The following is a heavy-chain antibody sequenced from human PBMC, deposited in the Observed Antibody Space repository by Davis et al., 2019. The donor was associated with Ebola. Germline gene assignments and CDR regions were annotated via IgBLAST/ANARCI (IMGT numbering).Heavy chain of an antibody. D-gene: IGHD3-22*01. V-gene: IGHV6-1*01. Sequence: SQTLSLTCAISGDSVPNNRDAWNWIRQSRSRGLEWLGRTYYRSKWFVDYAASVKSRITIKADTSKNQFTLPLTSVTPEDTAGYYCARDPPYDQGYDYWGQGTLVTVSS. CDR1: GDSVPNNRDA. CDR3: ARDPPYDQGYDY. CDR2: TYYRSKWFV. J-gene: IGHJ4*02.